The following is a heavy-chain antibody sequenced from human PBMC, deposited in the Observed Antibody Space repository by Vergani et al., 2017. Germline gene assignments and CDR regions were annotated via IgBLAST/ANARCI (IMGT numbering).Heavy chain of an antibody. CDR2: INNDGHT. Sequence: QVQLQQWGAGVVKPSGTLSLTCAVFGESFSSFYWSWIRQPPGKGLEWIGEINNDGHTNYNPSLVSRVTVSRDTAKNQFSLNLMSVTAADTAMYYCAVRPRVNLVGGGIVKKRTFDYWSQGSLVTVSS. V-gene: IGHV4-34*02. D-gene: IGHD2-8*02. CDR3: AVRPRVNLVGGGIVKKRTFDY. CDR1: GESFSSFY. J-gene: IGHJ4*02.